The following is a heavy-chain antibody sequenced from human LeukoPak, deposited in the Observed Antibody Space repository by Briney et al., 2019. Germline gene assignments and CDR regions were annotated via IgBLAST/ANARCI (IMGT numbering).Heavy chain of an antibody. Sequence: PGGSLRLSCAASGFTFDDYAMHGVRQAPGKGLEWVSGISWNSGSIGYADSVKGRFTISRDNAKNSLYLQMNSLRAEDTALYYCAKDPRRYCSSTSCYGFDYWGQGTLVTVSS. D-gene: IGHD2-2*01. J-gene: IGHJ4*02. CDR1: GFTFDDYA. V-gene: IGHV3-9*01. CDR3: AKDPRRYCSSTSCYGFDY. CDR2: ISWNSGSI.